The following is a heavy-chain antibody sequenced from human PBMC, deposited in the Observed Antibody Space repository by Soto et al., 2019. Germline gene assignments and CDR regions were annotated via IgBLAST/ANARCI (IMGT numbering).Heavy chain of an antibody. J-gene: IGHJ4*02. CDR1: GGSISSGGYS. CDR2: IYHSGST. Sequence: QLQLQESGSGLVKPSQTLSLTCAVSGGSISSGGYSWSWIRQPPGKGLEYIGYIYHSGSTYYNPSLKSRLPISVARSQNQFSLKLSSVTAAGTAVYYCARVPDYWRQRTLLTVSS. CDR3: ARVPDY. V-gene: IGHV4-30-2*01.